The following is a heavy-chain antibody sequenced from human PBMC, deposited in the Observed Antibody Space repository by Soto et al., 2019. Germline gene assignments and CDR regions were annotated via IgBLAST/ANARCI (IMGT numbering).Heavy chain of an antibody. CDR2: VYYSGST. CDR1: GGSISSGGYY. Sequence: QVQLRESGPGLVKPSQTLTLSCTVSGGSISSGGYYWSWIRQHPGKGLEWIGYVYYSGSTYYNPSLKSRVTISVDTSKNQFSLKLSSVTAADSAVYYCARDLRFRGFYGMDVWGQGTTVTVSS. D-gene: IGHD3-10*01. CDR3: ARDLRFRGFYGMDV. J-gene: IGHJ6*02. V-gene: IGHV4-31*03.